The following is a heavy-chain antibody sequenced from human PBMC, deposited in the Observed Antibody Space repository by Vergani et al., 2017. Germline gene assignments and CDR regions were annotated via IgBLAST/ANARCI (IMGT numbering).Heavy chain of an antibody. V-gene: IGHV3-9*01. CDR2: ISWNSGSI. CDR1: GFTFDDYA. D-gene: IGHD1-1*01. J-gene: IGHJ3*02. CDR3: AKALGMARQLERRGAFDI. Sequence: EVQLVESGGGLVQPGRSLRLSCAASGFTFDDYAMHWVRQAPGKGLEWVSGISWNSGSIGYADSVKGRVTISRDNTKNSLYLQMNSLRAEDTALYYCAKALGMARQLERRGAFDIWGQGTMVTVSS.